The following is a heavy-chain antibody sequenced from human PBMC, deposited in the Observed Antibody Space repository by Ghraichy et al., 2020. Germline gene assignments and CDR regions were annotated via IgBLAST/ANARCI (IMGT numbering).Heavy chain of an antibody. Sequence: ETLSLTCTVSGGSISSSSYYWGWIRQPPGKGLEWIGSIYYSGSTYYNPSLKSRVTISVDTSKNQFSLKLSSVTAADTAVYYCARLGQWPNYGMDVWGQGTTVTVSS. J-gene: IGHJ6*02. CDR2: IYYSGST. D-gene: IGHD6-19*01. V-gene: IGHV4-39*01. CDR1: GGSISSSSYY. CDR3: ARLGQWPNYGMDV.